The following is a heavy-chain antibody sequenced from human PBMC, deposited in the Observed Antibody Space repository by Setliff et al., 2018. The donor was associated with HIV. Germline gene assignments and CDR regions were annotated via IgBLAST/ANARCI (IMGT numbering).Heavy chain of an antibody. D-gene: IGHD5-18*01. V-gene: IGHV1-46*01. J-gene: IGHJ3*02. CDR3: ARRGGYSYATDAFDI. Sequence: ASVKVSCKASGYTFTSYYMHWVRQAPGQGLEWMGIINPSGGSASYAQKFQGRVTITRDTSTITVYMALSSLRSEDTAVYYCARRGGYSYATDAFDIWGQGTMVTVSS. CDR1: GYTFTSYY. CDR2: INPSGGSA.